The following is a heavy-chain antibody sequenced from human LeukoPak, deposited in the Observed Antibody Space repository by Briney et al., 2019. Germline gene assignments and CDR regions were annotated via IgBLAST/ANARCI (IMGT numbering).Heavy chain of an antibody. Sequence: GGSLRLSCASCGFTLSTYAMHWVRQAPGKGLEWVAVISYDGSSKNYGDSVKGRFTISRDNSKNTVYLQMNSLRVEDTALYYCARGIFTGGTYYGYWGQGTLVTVSS. CDR3: ARGIFTGGTYYGY. D-gene: IGHD1-26*01. CDR1: GFTLSTYA. V-gene: IGHV3-30-3*01. J-gene: IGHJ4*02. CDR2: ISYDGSSK.